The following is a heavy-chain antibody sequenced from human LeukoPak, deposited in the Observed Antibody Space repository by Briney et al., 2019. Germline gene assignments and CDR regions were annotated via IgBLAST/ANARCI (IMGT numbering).Heavy chain of an antibody. Sequence: PSETLSLTCAVYGGSFSGYYWSWIRQPPGKGLEWIGEINHSGSTNYNPSLKSRVTISVGTSKNQFSLKLSSVTAADTAVYYCARAWDDYDRSRYSYWDHGTLVTVSS. CDR3: ARAWDDYDRSRYSY. CDR2: INHSGST. J-gene: IGHJ4*01. CDR1: GGSFSGYY. V-gene: IGHV4-34*01. D-gene: IGHD3-22*01.